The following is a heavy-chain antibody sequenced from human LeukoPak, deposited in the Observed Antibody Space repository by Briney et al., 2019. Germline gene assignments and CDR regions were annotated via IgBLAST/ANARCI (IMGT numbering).Heavy chain of an antibody. D-gene: IGHD3-16*01. Sequence: ASVKVSCKASGYTFTGYYMHWVRQAPGQGLEWMGRINPNSGGTNYAQKFQGRVTMTRDTSISTAYMELSRLRSDDTAVYYCARGKDWIMNAFDIWGQGTMVTVSS. V-gene: IGHV1-2*06. CDR2: INPNSGGT. CDR3: ARGKDWIMNAFDI. CDR1: GYTFTGYY. J-gene: IGHJ3*02.